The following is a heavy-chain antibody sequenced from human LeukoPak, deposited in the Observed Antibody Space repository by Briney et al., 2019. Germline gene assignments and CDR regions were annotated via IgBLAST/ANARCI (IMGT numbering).Heavy chain of an antibody. CDR1: GGSISSYY. CDR2: IYYSGST. J-gene: IGHJ4*02. Sequence: PSETLSLTCTVSGGSISSYYWSWIRQPPGKGLEWIGYIYYSGSTNYNPSLKSRVTISVDTSKNQFSLKLSSVTAADTAVYYCARVWNSSGYYGIDYWGQGTLVTVSS. CDR3: ARVWNSSGYYGIDY. V-gene: IGHV4-59*01. D-gene: IGHD3-22*01.